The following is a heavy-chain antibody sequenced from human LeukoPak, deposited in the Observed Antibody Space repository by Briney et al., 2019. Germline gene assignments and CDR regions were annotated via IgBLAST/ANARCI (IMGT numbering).Heavy chain of an antibody. CDR1: GFTSNSYA. D-gene: IGHD3-3*01. Sequence: GGSLRLSCAASGFTSNSYAMHWVRQAPGKGLQWVAVISYDGRNDKYYADSVKGRFTISRDNSKNTLYVQMNSLRAEDTAVYYCARDSGYGFWSGYFAIDYWGQGTLVTVSS. CDR2: ISYDGRNDK. V-gene: IGHV3-30*04. J-gene: IGHJ4*02. CDR3: ARDSGYGFWSGYFAIDY.